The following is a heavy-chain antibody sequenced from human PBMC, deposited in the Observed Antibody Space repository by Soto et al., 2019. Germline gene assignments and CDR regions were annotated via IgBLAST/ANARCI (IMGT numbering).Heavy chain of an antibody. J-gene: IGHJ3*01. Sequence: GASVKVSCKPSGYTFNAYYLHWVRQAPGQALEWMGWISAYNGNTNYAQKLQGRFTISRDNGKNSLYLQMNSLRAEDTAVYYCFDIFFLGQGKMVTVS. CDR3: FDIFF. V-gene: IGHV1-18*04. D-gene: IGHD3-9*01. CDR1: GYTFNAYY. CDR2: ISAYNGNT.